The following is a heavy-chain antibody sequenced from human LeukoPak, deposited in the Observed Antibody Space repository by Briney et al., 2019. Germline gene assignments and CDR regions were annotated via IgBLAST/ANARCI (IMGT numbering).Heavy chain of an antibody. V-gene: IGHV4-30-4*08. CDR2: TYYLCIT. CDR3: ARGVVPYYYYYYMDV. D-gene: IGHD2-15*01. J-gene: IGHJ6*03. CDR1: GGSISSGDYY. Sequence: PSETLSXTCTVSGGSISSGDYYWSWIRQPPGRGLEWVVYTYYLCITYYNPSLKTRVTISVDTSKNHFSLKLSSVTAADTAVYYCARGVVPYYYYYYMDVWGKGTTVTVSS.